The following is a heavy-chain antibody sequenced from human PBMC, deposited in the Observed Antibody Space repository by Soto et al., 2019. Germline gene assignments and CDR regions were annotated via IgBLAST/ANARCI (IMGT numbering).Heavy chain of an antibody. V-gene: IGHV3-7*03. CDR1: GFTFSSYW. Sequence: PGGSLRLSCAASGFTFSSYWMSWVRQAPGKGLEWVANIKQDGSEKYYVDSVKGRFTISRDNTKKSLYLQMNSLRAEDTAVYYCVSRYLEYCSSASCSAPYDFWGQGTLVTVSS. J-gene: IGHJ4*02. D-gene: IGHD2-2*01. CDR2: IKQDGSEK. CDR3: VSRYLEYCSSASCSAPYDF.